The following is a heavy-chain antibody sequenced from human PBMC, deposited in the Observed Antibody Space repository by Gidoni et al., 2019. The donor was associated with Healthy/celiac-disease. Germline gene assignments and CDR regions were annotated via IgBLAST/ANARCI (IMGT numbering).Heavy chain of an antibody. CDR2: IYWNDDK. V-gene: IGHV2-5*01. CDR1: GFSLSTSGVG. D-gene: IGHD4-4*01. J-gene: IGHJ4*02. CDR3: AHVTSVAPLDY. Sequence: QITLKESGPTLVIPTQTLTLTCTFSGFSLSTSGVGVGWIRQPPGKALEWLALIYWNDDKRYSPSLKSRLTITKDTSKNQVVRTMTNMDPVDTATYYCAHVTSVAPLDYWGQGTLVTVSS.